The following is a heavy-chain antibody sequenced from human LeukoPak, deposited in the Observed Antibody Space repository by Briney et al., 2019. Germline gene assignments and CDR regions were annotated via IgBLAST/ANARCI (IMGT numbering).Heavy chain of an antibody. Sequence: GASVTVSCKASGYTFTGYYMHWVRQAPGQGLEWMGWINPKSGDTTYAHQGRVTMTRDTSISTAYMELSSLRSDDTAVYYCARDWLLRYSEGGFDYWGQGTLVTVSS. CDR1: GYTFTGYY. V-gene: IGHV1-2*02. D-gene: IGHD3-9*01. J-gene: IGHJ4*02. CDR2: INPKSGDT. CDR3: ARDWLLRYSEGGFDY.